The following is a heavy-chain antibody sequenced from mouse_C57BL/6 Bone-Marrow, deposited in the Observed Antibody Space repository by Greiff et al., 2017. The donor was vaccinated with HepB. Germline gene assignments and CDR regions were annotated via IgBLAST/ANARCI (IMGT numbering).Heavy chain of an antibody. Sequence: VQLQQPGAELVMPGASVKLSCKASGYTFTSYWMHWVKQRPGQGLEWIGEIDPSDSYTNYNQKFKGKSTLTVDKSSSTAYMQLSSLTSEDSAVYYCARKTGTWRDYAMDYWGQGTSVTVSS. D-gene: IGHD4-1*01. CDR3: ARKTGTWRDYAMDY. V-gene: IGHV1-69*01. CDR2: IDPSDSYT. CDR1: GYTFTSYW. J-gene: IGHJ4*01.